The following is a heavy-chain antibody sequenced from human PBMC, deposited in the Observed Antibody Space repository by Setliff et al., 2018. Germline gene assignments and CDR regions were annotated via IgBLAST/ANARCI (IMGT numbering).Heavy chain of an antibody. Sequence: SETLSLTCTVSGGSISSGSYYWSWIRQPAGKGLEWIGHIYTSGSTNYNPSLKSRVTISVDTSKNQFSLKLSSVTAADTAVYYCAKVSGGSPTSDYWGQGTLVTVSS. V-gene: IGHV4-61*09. CDR3: AKVSGGSPTSDY. J-gene: IGHJ4*02. CDR2: IYTSGST. CDR1: GGSISSGSYY. D-gene: IGHD1-26*01.